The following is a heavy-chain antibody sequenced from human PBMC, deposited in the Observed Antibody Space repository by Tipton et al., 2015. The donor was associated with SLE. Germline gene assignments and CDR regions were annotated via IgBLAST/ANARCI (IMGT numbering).Heavy chain of an antibody. CDR3: VRQGGTMGPYHRIDF. D-gene: IGHD4/OR15-4a*01. Sequence: TLSLTCAVYGGSFSGYYWSWIRQPPGKGLEWIGKINHSGSTNYNPSLKSRVTISVDTSKNQFSLKLSSVTAADTAVYYCVRQGGTMGPYHRIDFWGQGTTVTVSS. J-gene: IGHJ6*02. CDR1: GGSFSGYY. V-gene: IGHV4-34*01. CDR2: INHSGST.